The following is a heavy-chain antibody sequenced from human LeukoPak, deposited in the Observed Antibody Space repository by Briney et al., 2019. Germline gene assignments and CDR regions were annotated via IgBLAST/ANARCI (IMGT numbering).Heavy chain of an antibody. CDR1: GFTFGDYA. D-gene: IGHD3-22*01. Sequence: QSGGSLRLSCTASGFTFGDYAMSWVRQAPGKGLEWVGFIRSKAYGGTTEYAASVKGRFTISRDDSKSIAYLQMNSLKTEDTAVYYSRAYYYDSSGYSVLGAFDIWGQGTMVTVSS. J-gene: IGHJ3*02. CDR2: IRSKAYGGTT. V-gene: IGHV3-49*04. CDR3: RAYYYDSSGYSVLGAFDI.